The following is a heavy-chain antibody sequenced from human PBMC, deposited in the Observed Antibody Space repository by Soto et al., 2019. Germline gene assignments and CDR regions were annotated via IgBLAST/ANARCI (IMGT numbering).Heavy chain of an antibody. Sequence: ASVKVSCKASGYTFTSYGINWVRQAPGQGLEWMGWINPKSGATKYAQKFQGRVTMTRDTSITTAYLELSSLRYDDTAVYYCARALVRSLEGVPESYYYTMDIWGQGNTVTVSS. CDR1: GYTFTSYG. V-gene: IGHV1-2*02. J-gene: IGHJ6*02. D-gene: IGHD3-3*01. CDR2: INPKSGAT. CDR3: ARALVRSLEGVPESYYYTMDI.